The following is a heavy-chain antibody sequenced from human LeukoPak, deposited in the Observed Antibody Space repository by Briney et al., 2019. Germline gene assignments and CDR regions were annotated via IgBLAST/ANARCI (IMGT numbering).Heavy chain of an antibody. J-gene: IGHJ4*02. CDR3: ARLLGQGRPRYFDY. V-gene: IGHV4-59*01. Sequence: PSQTLSLTRTLSGRSISSYYWSWIRQPPGKGLEWLGYIYYSGSTNHNPSLKSRVTISVDTSKNQFSLKLSSVTAADTAVYYCARLLGQGRPRYFDYWGQGTLVTVSS. CDR2: IYYSGST. CDR1: GRSISSYY.